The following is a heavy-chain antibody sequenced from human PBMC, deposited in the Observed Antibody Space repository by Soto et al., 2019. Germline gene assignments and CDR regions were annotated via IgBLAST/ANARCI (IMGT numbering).Heavy chain of an antibody. CDR2: ISSDEGNQ. J-gene: IGHJ4*02. CDR3: ARDSMSETVYGYFDY. CDR1: GFTFSSFA. Sequence: PGGSLRLSCAASGFTFSSFAMHWVRQAPGKGLEWLAMISSDEGNQYYANSVKGRFTISRDNYRNTLYLQMNRWSLRPEDTALYYCARDSMSETVYGYFDYWGQGTLVTVSS. V-gene: IGHV3-30-3*01. D-gene: IGHD2-8*01.